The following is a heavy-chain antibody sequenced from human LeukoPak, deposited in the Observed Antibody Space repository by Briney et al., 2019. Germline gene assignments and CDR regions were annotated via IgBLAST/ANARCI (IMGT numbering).Heavy chain of an antibody. V-gene: IGHV1-69*06. CDR3: ARDDYYYYYMDV. CDR2: IIPIFGTA. Sequence: GASVKVSCKASGGTFSSYAISWVRQAPGQGLEWMGGIIPIFGTANYAQKFQGRVTITADKSTSTAYMELSSLRSEDTAVYYCARDDYYYYYMDVWGKGTTVTVSS. J-gene: IGHJ6*03. CDR1: GGTFSSYA.